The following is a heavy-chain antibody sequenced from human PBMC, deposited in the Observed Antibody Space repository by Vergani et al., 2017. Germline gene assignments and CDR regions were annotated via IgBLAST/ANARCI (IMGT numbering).Heavy chain of an antibody. J-gene: IGHJ4*02. V-gene: IGHV3-23*01. CDR2: ISGSGGST. CDR1: GFTFSSYA. CDR3: AKDGGSQGYYFDC. Sequence: EVQLLESGGGLVQPGGSLRLSCAASGFTFSSYAMRWVRQAPGKGLEWVSAISGSGGSTYYADSVKGRFTISRDNSKNTLYLQMNSLRAEDTAVYYCAKDGGSQGYYFDCWGQGTLVTVSS. D-gene: IGHD4-23*01.